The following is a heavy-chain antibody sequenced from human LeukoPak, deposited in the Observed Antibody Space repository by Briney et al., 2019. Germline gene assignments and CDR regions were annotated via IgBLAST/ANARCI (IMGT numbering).Heavy chain of an antibody. V-gene: IGHV1-69*13. Sequence: ASVKVSCKASGGTFSSYAISWVRQAPGQGLEWMGGIIPIFGTANYAQKFQGRVTITADESTSTAYMELRSLRSDDTAVYYCARSDPYHFDYWGQGTLVTVSS. CDR2: IIPIFGTA. CDR1: GGTFSSYA. CDR3: ARSDPYHFDY. J-gene: IGHJ4*02.